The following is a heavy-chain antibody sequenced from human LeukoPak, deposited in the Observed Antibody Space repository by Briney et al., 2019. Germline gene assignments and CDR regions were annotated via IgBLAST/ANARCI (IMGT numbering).Heavy chain of an antibody. D-gene: IGHD6-13*01. V-gene: IGHV4-59*01. J-gene: IGHJ4*02. CDR1: GGSISSYY. Sequence: SETLSLTCTVSGGSISSYYWSWIRQPPGKGLEWIGYIYYSGSTNYNPSLKSRVPISVETSKNQFYLTLSSVTAADTAVYYCARRGSSWYNYFVYWGQGNLVTVSS. CDR2: IYYSGST. CDR3: ARRGSSWYNYFVY.